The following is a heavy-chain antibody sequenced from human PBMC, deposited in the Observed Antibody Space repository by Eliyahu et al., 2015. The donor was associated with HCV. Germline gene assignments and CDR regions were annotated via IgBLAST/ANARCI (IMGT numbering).Heavy chain of an antibody. V-gene: IGHV3-33*08. J-gene: IGHJ4*02. CDR2: IWYDGSNK. CDR1: GFTFXXXG. Sequence: QLVESGGGVVQPGRSLRLSCAASGFTFXXXGXXWVRQAPGKGLEWVAVIWYDGSNKYYADSVKGRFTISRDNSKNTLYLQMNSLRAEDTAVYYCARDFLIVPHYDYGDYGPFDYWGQGTLVTVSS. D-gene: IGHD4-17*01. CDR3: ARDFLIVPHYDYGDYGPFDY.